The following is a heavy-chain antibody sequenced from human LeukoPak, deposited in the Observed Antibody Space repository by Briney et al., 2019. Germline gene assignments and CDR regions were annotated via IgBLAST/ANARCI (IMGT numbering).Heavy chain of an antibody. CDR2: ISGSGGST. CDR1: GFTFSSYG. J-gene: IGHJ5*02. V-gene: IGHV3-23*01. D-gene: IGHD6-19*01. CDR3: AKGGYIAVAGTCWFDP. Sequence: PGGSLRLSCAASGFTFSSYGMSWVRQAPGKGLEWVSAISGSGGSTYYADSVKGRFTISRDNSKNTLYLQMNSLRAEDTAVYYCAKGGYIAVAGTCWFDPWGQGTLVTVSS.